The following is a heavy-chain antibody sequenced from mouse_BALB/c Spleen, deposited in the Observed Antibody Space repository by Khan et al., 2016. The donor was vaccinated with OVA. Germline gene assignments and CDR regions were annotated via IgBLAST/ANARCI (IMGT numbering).Heavy chain of an antibody. Sequence: QVQLKQSGPGLVAPSQSLSITCTVSGFSFTSYGVPWVRQPPGKGLELLGVIWAGGRTNYNSALISRLSIRTDNSHSQAFFKLIRLQTDDTAMYYCDGLEDIWGKGTTLTVAS. CDR2: IWAGGRT. D-gene: IGHD1-3*01. CDR1: GFSFTSYG. V-gene: IGHV2-9*02. CDR3: DGLEDI. J-gene: IGHJ2*01.